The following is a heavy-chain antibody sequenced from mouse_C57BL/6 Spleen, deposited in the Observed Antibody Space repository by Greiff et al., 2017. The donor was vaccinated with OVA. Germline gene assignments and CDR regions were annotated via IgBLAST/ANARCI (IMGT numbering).Heavy chain of an antibody. V-gene: IGHV1-19*01. CDR2: INPYNGGT. CDR1: GYTFTDYY. Sequence: EVQLQQSGPVLVKPGASVKMSCKASGYTFTDYYMNWVKQSHGKGLEWIGVINPYNGGTSYNQKFKGKATLTVDKSSSTAYMELNSLTSEDSAVYYCASSYDYYAMDYWGQGTSVTVSS. J-gene: IGHJ4*01. CDR3: ASSYDYYAMDY.